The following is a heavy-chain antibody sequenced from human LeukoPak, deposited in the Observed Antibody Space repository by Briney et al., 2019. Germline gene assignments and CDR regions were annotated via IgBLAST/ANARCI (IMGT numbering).Heavy chain of an antibody. Sequence: GGSLRLSCAASGFTFSTSWISWVRQAPEKGLEWVANINYVGSERNYVDSVKGRFTISRDNAENSWHLQMNSLRVEDTAVYYCTREEGSWGQGILVTVSS. V-gene: IGHV3-7*04. D-gene: IGHD3-10*01. CDR3: TREEGS. CDR2: INYVGSER. CDR1: GFTFSTSW. J-gene: IGHJ4*02.